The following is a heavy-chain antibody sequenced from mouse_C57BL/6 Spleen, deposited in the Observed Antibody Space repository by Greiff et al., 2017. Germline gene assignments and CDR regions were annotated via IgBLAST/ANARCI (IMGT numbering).Heavy chain of an antibody. CDR2: IDPSDSYT. V-gene: IGHV1-50*01. J-gene: IGHJ4*01. CDR1: GYTFTSYW. CDR3: ARMSLYAMDY. Sequence: QVQLQQPGAELVKPGASVKLSCKASGYTFTSYWMQWVKQRPGQGLEWIGEIDPSDSYTNYNQKFKGKATLTVDTSSSTAYMQLSSLTSEDSAVYYSARMSLYAMDYWGQGTSVTVSS. D-gene: IGHD6-2*01.